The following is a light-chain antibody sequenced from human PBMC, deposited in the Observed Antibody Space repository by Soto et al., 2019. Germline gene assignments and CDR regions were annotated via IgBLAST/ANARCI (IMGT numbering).Light chain of an antibody. CDR1: QSVSSSY. CDR3: QQYGSSPRT. Sequence: EIVFTQSPGTRSLSPGERATLSCRASQSVSSSYLAWYQQKPGQAPRLLIYGASRRATGIPDRFSGSGSGTECTRTISRLEPEDFAVYYCQQYGSSPRTFGQGTKVDIK. J-gene: IGKJ1*01. CDR2: GAS. V-gene: IGKV3-20*01.